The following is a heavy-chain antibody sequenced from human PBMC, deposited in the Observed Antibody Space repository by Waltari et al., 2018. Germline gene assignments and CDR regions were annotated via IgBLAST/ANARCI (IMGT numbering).Heavy chain of an antibody. D-gene: IGHD5-12*01. CDR3: ATYIGASVGTAAFDV. CDR2: VSYSGTT. J-gene: IGHJ3*01. Sequence: QLQLQESGPRLVRPSETLSLICRVSGVSITSNSHYWAWIRQSPGQGLELIGTVSYSGTTYLSPSLKSRVSVSRDTSKNQVSLILGSVTAADMAVYYCATYIGASVGTAAFDVWGQGTMVTVSS. CDR1: GVSITSNSHY. V-gene: IGHV4-39*01.